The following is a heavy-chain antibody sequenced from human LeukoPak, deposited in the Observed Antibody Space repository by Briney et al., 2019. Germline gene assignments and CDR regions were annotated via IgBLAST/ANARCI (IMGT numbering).Heavy chain of an antibody. V-gene: IGHV1-18*01. Sequence: GASVKVSCKASGGTFSSYAISWVRQAPGQGLEWMGWISAYNGNTNYAQKLQGRVTMTTDTSTSTAYMELRSLRSDDTAVYYCARDMEYSYGYLDEFWFDPWGQGTLVTVSS. CDR1: GGTFSSYA. CDR3: ARDMEYSYGYLDEFWFDP. D-gene: IGHD5-18*01. J-gene: IGHJ5*02. CDR2: ISAYNGNT.